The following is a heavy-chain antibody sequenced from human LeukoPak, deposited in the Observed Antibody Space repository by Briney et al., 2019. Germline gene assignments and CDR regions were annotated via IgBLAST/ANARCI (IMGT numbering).Heavy chain of an antibody. J-gene: IGHJ4*02. CDR2: IKQDGSEK. D-gene: IGHD1-26*01. CDR3: TKAGVVGAKAGFDN. Sequence: GGSLRLSCAASGFTFSNAWMSWVRQAPGKGLEWVANIKQDGSEKYYVDSVKGRFTISRDNAKNSLDLQMNNLRDEDTAIYYCTKAGVVGAKAGFDNWGQGTLVTVSS. CDR1: GFTFSNAW. V-gene: IGHV3-7*01.